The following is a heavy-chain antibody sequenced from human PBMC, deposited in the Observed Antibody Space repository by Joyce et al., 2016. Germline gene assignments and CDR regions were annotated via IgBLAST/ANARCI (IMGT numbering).Heavy chain of an antibody. D-gene: IGHD3-3*01. J-gene: IGHJ4*02. CDR2: VYYVGNM. CDR3: AALGVFTKAVDS. V-gene: IGHV4-39*01. CDR1: GGSISSGHHY. Sequence: QMQLKESGPGLVKPSETLSLTCSVSGGSISSGHHYWGWIRQPPGKGLEWIGSVYYVGNMHPSPPLKSRVTVFVDPSKNQVSLRLTSVTAADTAVYYCAALGVFTKAVDSWGQGTLVTISS.